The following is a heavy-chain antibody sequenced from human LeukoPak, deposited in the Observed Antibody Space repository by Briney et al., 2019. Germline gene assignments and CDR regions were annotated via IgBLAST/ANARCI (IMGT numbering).Heavy chain of an antibody. J-gene: IGHJ4*02. Sequence: PGGSLRLSCAASGFTFSRAWMSWVRQAPGKGLEWVANIKEDGSEDYYADPVKGRFAISKDNAKNSLYLQMNSLRAEDTAMYYCARDADGYEDWGQGTLVIVSS. V-gene: IGHV3-7*01. CDR1: GFTFSRAW. CDR2: IKEDGSED. D-gene: IGHD5-24*01. CDR3: ARDADGYED.